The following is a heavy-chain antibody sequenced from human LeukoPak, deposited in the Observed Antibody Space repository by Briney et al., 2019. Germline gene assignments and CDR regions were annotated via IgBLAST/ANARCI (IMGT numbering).Heavy chain of an antibody. V-gene: IGHV3-23*01. CDR3: ARLAAAGYYYYYYMDV. CDR2: ISGSGGST. Sequence: GGSLRLSCAASGFTFSSYAMSWVRQAPGKGLEWVSAISGSGGSTYYADSVKGRFTISRDNSKNTLYLQMNSLRAEDTALYYCARLAAAGYYYYYYMDVWGKGTTVTVSS. D-gene: IGHD6-13*01. CDR1: GFTFSSYA. J-gene: IGHJ6*03.